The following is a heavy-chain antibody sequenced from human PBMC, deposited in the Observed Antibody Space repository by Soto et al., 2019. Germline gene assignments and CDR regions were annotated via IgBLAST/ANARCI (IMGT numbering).Heavy chain of an antibody. V-gene: IGHV1-8*01. CDR2: MNPNSGNT. Sequence: QVQLVQSGAEVKKPGASVKVSCKASGYTFTSYDINWVRQATGQGLEWMGWMNPNSGNTGHAQRFQGRVTMTRNTTISTDYMELSSLRSEETAVYYCAREHSSSWRFDYWGQGTLVTVSS. CDR1: GYTFTSYD. CDR3: AREHSSSWRFDY. D-gene: IGHD6-13*01. J-gene: IGHJ4*02.